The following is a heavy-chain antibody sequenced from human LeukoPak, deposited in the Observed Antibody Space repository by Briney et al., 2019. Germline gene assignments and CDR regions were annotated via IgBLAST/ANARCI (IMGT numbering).Heavy chain of an antibody. V-gene: IGHV4-38-2*02. CDR3: ARDVGATVDY. CDR1: GYSISSGYY. Sequence: SETLSLTCTVSGYSISSGYYWGWIRQPPGKGLEWIGSIYHSGSTYYNPSLKSRVTISVDTSKNQFSLKLSPVTAADTAVYYCARDVGATVDYWGQGTLVTVSS. J-gene: IGHJ4*02. CDR2: IYHSGST. D-gene: IGHD1-26*01.